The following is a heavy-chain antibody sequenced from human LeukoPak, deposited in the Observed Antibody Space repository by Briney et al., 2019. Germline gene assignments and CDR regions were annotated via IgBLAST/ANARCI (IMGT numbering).Heavy chain of an antibody. CDR1: GFTFSSYW. CDR2: VKQDGSDK. V-gene: IGHV3-7*01. CDR3: ARDKLSSGYYFDY. D-gene: IGHD3-22*01. Sequence: GGSLRLSCAASGFTFSSYWMSWVRQAPGKGLEWVANVKQDGSDKYYVDFVKGRFTISRDNAKNSLYLQMNSLRAEDTAVYYCARDKLSSGYYFDYWGQGTLVTVSS. J-gene: IGHJ4*02.